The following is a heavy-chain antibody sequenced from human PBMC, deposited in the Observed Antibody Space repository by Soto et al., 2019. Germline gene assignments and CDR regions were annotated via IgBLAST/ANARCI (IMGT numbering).Heavy chain of an antibody. V-gene: IGHV4-39*01. CDR2: IYYSGST. J-gene: IGHJ4*02. D-gene: IGHD3-3*01. CDR1: GGSISSSSYY. Sequence: SETLSLTCTVSGGSISSSSYYWGWIRQPPGKGLEWIGSIYYSGSTYYNPSLKSRVTISVDTSKNQFSLKLSSVTAADTAVYYCARSLTYYDFWSGYSRPWYFDYWGQGTLVTVSS. CDR3: ARSLTYYDFWSGYSRPWYFDY.